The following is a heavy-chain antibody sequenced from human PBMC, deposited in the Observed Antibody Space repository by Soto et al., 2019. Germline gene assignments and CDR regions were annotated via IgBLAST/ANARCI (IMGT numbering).Heavy chain of an antibody. CDR2: ISYDGSNK. Sequence: GGSLRLSCAASGFTFSSYGMHWVRQVPGKGLEWVAVISYDGSNKYYADSVKGRFTISRDNSKNTLYLQMNSLRAEDTAVYYCAKDHGLFDYWGQGTLVTVSS. J-gene: IGHJ4*02. CDR1: GFTFSSYG. V-gene: IGHV3-30*18. CDR3: AKDHGLFDY.